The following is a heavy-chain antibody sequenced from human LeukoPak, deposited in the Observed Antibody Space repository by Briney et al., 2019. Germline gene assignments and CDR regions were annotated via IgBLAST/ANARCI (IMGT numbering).Heavy chain of an antibody. D-gene: IGHD6-13*01. V-gene: IGHV4-39*07. CDR1: GGSISSAGYY. Sequence: PSETLSLTCAVSGGSISSAGYYWGCIRQPPGKGLEGIGTIDYTGSTYYNPSLKSRVTISKDTAKNQFSLKLSSVTAADTAVYYCARAPVEQLVLGYYFDYWGQGTLVTVSS. J-gene: IGHJ4*02. CDR3: ARAPVEQLVLGYYFDY. CDR2: IDYTGST.